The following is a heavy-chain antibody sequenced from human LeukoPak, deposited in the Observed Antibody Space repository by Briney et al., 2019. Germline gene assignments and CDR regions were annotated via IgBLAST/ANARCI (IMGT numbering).Heavy chain of an antibody. Sequence: PGGSLRLSCAASGFTFSSYAMSWVRQAPGKGLEWVSYISSSSSTIYYADSVKGRFTISRDNAKNSLYLQMNSLRAEDTAVYYCARGTTALMDVWGKGTTVTVSS. D-gene: IGHD2-21*02. CDR2: ISSSSSTI. CDR3: ARGTTALMDV. V-gene: IGHV3-48*01. J-gene: IGHJ6*03. CDR1: GFTFSSYA.